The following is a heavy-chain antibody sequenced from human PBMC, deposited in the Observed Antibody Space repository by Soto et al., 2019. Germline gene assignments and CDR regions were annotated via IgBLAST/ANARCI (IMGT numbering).Heavy chain of an antibody. J-gene: IGHJ6*02. CDR1: GFTFSSYA. Sequence: GGSLRLSCAAYGFTFSSYAMHWVRQAPGKGLEWVAVMSYDGSNKYYADSVKGRFTISRDNSKNTLYLQMNSLRAEDTAVYYCARVGEDTAMVTFMDVWGQGTTVTVSS. CDR3: ARVGEDTAMVTFMDV. D-gene: IGHD5-18*01. CDR2: MSYDGSNK. V-gene: IGHV3-30-3*01.